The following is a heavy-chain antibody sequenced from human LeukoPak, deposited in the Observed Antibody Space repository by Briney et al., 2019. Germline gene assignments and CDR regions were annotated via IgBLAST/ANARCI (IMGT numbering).Heavy chain of an antibody. CDR1: GYTFTSYY. CDR2: INPSGGST. J-gene: IGHJ6*03. V-gene: IGHV1-46*01. Sequence: ASVKVSCKASGYTFTSYYMHWVRQAPGQGLEWMGIINPSGGSTSYAQKFQGRVTMTRDTSTSTVYMELSSLRSEDTAVYYCARTSLGTIYYYYYMDVWGKGTTVTVSS. CDR3: ARTSLGTIYYYYYMDV. D-gene: IGHD2-2*01.